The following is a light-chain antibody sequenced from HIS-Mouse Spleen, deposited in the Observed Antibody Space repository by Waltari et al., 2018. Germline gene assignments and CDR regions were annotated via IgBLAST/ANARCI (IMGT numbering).Light chain of an antibody. CDR2: AAS. J-gene: IGKJ3*01. Sequence: AIRMTQSPSSFSASTGDRVTITCRASQGISSYLAWYQQKPGKAPKLLIYAASTLQSGVPSSFSGSGSGTEFTLTISCLQSEDFATYYCQQYYSYRFTFGPGTKVDIK. CDR3: QQYYSYRFT. V-gene: IGKV1-8*01. CDR1: QGISSY.